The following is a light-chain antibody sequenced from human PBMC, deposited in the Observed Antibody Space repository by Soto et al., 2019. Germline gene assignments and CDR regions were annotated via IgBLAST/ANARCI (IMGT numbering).Light chain of an antibody. CDR2: RNN. CDR3: AAWDDSLVV. Sequence: QSVLTQPPSASGTPGQRVTISCSGSSSIIGNNHVYWYQQLPGTAPKLLISRNNQRPSGVPDRFSGSKSGTSASLAINGLRSEDEADYYCAAWDDSLVVFGGGTKVTVL. CDR1: SSIIGNNH. V-gene: IGLV1-47*01. J-gene: IGLJ2*01.